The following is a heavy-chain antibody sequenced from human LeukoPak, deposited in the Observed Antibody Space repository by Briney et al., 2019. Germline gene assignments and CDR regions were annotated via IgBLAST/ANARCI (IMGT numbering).Heavy chain of an antibody. Sequence: GGSLRLSCAASGFTFSSYEMNWVRQTPGKRLEWVSCISKSSSYIDYAGSVKGRFTISRDNAKNSLYLQMNSLRAEDTAVYYCASSYCSGGSCYAFDYWGQGTLVTVSS. J-gene: IGHJ4*02. CDR2: ISKSSSYI. CDR1: GFTFSSYE. D-gene: IGHD2-15*01. CDR3: ASSYCSGGSCYAFDY. V-gene: IGHV3-21*01.